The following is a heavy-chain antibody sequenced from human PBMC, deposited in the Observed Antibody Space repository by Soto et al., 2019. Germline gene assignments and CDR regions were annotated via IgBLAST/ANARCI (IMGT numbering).Heavy chain of an antibody. Sequence: ASVKVSCKASGYTFTGYYMYWVRQAPGQGREGLGWINPNSGGTNYAQKFQGRVTMTRATHISTAYMELSRMTSDATAVYYCAYAQTYPLQEYHAMDVWGQGTTVTVS. D-gene: IGHD2-2*01. CDR2: INPNSGGT. V-gene: IGHV1-2*02. CDR3: AYAQTYPLQEYHAMDV. J-gene: IGHJ6*02. CDR1: GYTFTGYY.